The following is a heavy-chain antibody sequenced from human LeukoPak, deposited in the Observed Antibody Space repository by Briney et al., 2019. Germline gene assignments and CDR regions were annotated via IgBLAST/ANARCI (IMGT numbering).Heavy chain of an antibody. CDR3: ARELRNDFWKVAWFDP. Sequence: PGGSLRLSCAASGFTVSSNYMSWVRQAPGKGLEWVSVIYSGGSTYYADSVKGRFTISTDNSKNTLYLQMNSLRAEDTAVYYCARELRNDFWKVAWFDPWGQGTLVTVSS. CDR2: IYSGGST. D-gene: IGHD3-3*01. J-gene: IGHJ5*02. CDR1: GFTVSSNY. V-gene: IGHV3-53*01.